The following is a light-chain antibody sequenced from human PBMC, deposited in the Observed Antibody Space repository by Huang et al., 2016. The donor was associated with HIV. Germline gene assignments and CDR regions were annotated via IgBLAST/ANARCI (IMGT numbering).Light chain of an antibody. V-gene: IGKV3-11*01. CDR1: QSVGNY. CDR3: QQRSSGVT. J-gene: IGKJ4*01. CDR2: DTS. Sequence: IVLTQSPATLSWYPGERVTLSCRASQSVGNYIAWYQQHPGQSTQLLIYDTSNRATGTPVRCSGSGSGTDFTLTISSLESEDFAVYYCQQRSSGVTFGGGTKVQVK.